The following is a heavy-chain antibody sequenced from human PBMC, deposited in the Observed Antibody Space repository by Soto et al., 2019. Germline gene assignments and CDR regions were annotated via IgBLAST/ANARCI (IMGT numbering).Heavy chain of an antibody. D-gene: IGHD6-13*01. V-gene: IGHV3-73*02. CDR3: ARDPGSRGNYYFDF. CDR2: IRNKANSYAT. Sequence: EVQLVESGGGLVQPGGSLKLSCAASGFTFSGSSVHWVRQASGKGLEWVGRIRNKANSYATAYAASVRGRFTISRDDSKNTAFLQMNSLNTEDTAVYYCARDPGSRGNYYFDFWGQGTLVTVSS. CDR1: GFTFSGSS. J-gene: IGHJ4*02.